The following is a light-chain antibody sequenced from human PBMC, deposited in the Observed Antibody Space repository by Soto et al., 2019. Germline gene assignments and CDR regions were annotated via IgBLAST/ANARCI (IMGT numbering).Light chain of an antibody. CDR2: SAY. V-gene: IGKV3-20*01. J-gene: IGKJ5*01. CDR3: QQYGSSPIT. Sequence: EIVMTQSPETLSVSPGEGATLSCMASRSISRYLAWYQHQPGQSLRLLIYSAYLRATGIPDRFSGSGSGTDFSLTISRLEPEDFAVYYCQQYGSSPITFGQGTRLEIK. CDR1: RSISRY.